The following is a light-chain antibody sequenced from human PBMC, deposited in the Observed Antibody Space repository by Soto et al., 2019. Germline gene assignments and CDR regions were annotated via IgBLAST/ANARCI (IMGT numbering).Light chain of an antibody. V-gene: IGLV2-14*01. J-gene: IGLJ1*01. Sequence: QSALTQPASVSGSPGQSITISCTGTSSDVGAYNFVSWYQHHPGRAPKLIIYEVTIRPSGVSHRFSGSKSGNTASLTISGLQAEDGADYYSSSNTTSSPYVFGSGTKLTVL. CDR2: EVT. CDR1: SSDVGAYNF. CDR3: SSNTTSSPYV.